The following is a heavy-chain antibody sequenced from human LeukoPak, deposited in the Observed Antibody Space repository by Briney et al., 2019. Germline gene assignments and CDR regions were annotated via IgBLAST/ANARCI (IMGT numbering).Heavy chain of an antibody. J-gene: IGHJ3*02. CDR1: GYTFTSYG. CDR2: ISAYNGNT. Sequence: ASVKVSCKASGYTFTSYGISWVRQAPGQGLEWMGWISAYNGNTNYAQKLQGRVTMTTDTSTSTAYMELRSLRSDDTAVHYCARVPEPTYYDFWSGPQGNAFDTWGQGTMVTVSS. CDR3: ARVPEPTYYDFWSGPQGNAFDT. D-gene: IGHD3-3*01. V-gene: IGHV1-18*01.